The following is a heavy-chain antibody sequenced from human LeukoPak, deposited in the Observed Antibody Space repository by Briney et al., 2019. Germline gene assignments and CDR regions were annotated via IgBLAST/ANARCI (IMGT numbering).Heavy chain of an antibody. CDR1: GFTFSIYS. D-gene: IGHD1-26*01. V-gene: IGHV3-21*01. CDR2: ITSSSNYI. CDR3: ARASLGVTHIDD. J-gene: IGHJ4*02. Sequence: GGSLRLSCAPSGFTFSIYSMKWVRQAPGKGLEWLSSITSSSNYIYYADSVKGRFTISRDNVQNSLYLQMNSLRAEDTAMYYCARASLGVTHIDDWCQGALVTVSS.